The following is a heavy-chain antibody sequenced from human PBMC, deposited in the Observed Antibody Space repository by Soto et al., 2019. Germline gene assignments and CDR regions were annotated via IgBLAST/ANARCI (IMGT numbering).Heavy chain of an antibody. CDR2: ISAYNGNT. J-gene: IGHJ4*02. CDR1: GYTFTSYG. CDR3: ARDLAYYYDSSGYYFRGSGDY. Sequence: QVQLVQSGAEVKKPGASVKVSCKASGYTFTSYGISWVRQAPGQGLEWMGWISAYNGNTNYAQKLQGRVTMTTDTSTSTAYMELMSLRSDDTAVYYSARDLAYYYDSSGYYFRGSGDYWGQGTLVTVSS. D-gene: IGHD3-22*01. V-gene: IGHV1-18*01.